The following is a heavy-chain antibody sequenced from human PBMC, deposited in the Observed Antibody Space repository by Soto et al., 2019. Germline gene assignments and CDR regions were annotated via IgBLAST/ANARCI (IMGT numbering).Heavy chain of an antibody. CDR2: ISGSGGST. D-gene: IGHD6-13*01. CDR3: AYSSTPFDY. V-gene: IGHV3-23*01. Sequence: PGGSLRLSCAASGFTFSSYAMSWVRQAPGKGLEWVSAISGSGGSTFYADSVKGRFTISRDNSKNTLYLQMNSLRAEDTAVYYWAYSSTPFDYWGQGTLVTVSS. J-gene: IGHJ4*02. CDR1: GFTFSSYA.